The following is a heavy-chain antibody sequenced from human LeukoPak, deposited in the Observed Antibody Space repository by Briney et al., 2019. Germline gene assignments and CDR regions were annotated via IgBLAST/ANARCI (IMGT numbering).Heavy chain of an antibody. CDR2: IIPIFGTA. D-gene: IGHD2-21*01. CDR1: GGTFSSYA. Sequence: SVKLSCKASGGTFSSYAISWVRQAPGQGLEWMGGIIPIFGTANYAQKFQGRVTITADESTSTAYMELSSLRSEDTTVYYCARDGCGGDCLDYWGQGTLVIVSS. CDR3: ARDGCGGDCLDY. V-gene: IGHV1-69*13. J-gene: IGHJ4*02.